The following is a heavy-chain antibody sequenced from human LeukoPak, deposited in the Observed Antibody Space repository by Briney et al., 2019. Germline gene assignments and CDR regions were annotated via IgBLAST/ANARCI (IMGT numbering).Heavy chain of an antibody. CDR1: GGSFSGYY. V-gene: IGHV4-59*10. CDR2: IYRSGST. Sequence: SETLSLTCAVYGGSFSGYYWSWIRQPPGKGLEWIGRIYRSGSTNYNPSLKSRVTISVDTSKNQFSLKLSSVTAADTAVYYCARLGQQWLVGWFDPWGQGTLVTVSP. J-gene: IGHJ5*02. D-gene: IGHD6-19*01. CDR3: ARLGQQWLVGWFDP.